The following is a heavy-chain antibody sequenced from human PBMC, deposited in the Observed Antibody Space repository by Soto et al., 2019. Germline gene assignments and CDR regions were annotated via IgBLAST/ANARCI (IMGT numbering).Heavy chain of an antibody. Sequence: ASVKVSCKASGYTFTSYDINWVRQATGQGLEWMGWMNPNSGNTGYAQKFQGRVTMTRNTSISTAYMELSSLRSEDTAVYYCARDQKFNRAGKMRWFDPWGQGTLVTVS. CDR1: GYTFTSYD. CDR2: MNPNSGNT. V-gene: IGHV1-8*01. CDR3: ARDQKFNRAGKMRWFDP. D-gene: IGHD2-2*01. J-gene: IGHJ5*02.